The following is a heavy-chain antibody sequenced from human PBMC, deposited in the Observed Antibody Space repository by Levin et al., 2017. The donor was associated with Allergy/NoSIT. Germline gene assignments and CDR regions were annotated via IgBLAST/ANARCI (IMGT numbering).Heavy chain of an antibody. Sequence: GGSLRLSCAASGFTFDDYAMHWVRQAPGKGLEWVSGISWNSGSIGYADSVKGRFTISRDNAKNSLYLQMNSLRAEDTALYYCAKDTMVRGVIRDIGWFDPWGQGTLVTVSS. D-gene: IGHD3-10*01. CDR3: AKDTMVRGVIRDIGWFDP. CDR1: GFTFDDYA. J-gene: IGHJ5*02. V-gene: IGHV3-9*01. CDR2: ISWNSGSI.